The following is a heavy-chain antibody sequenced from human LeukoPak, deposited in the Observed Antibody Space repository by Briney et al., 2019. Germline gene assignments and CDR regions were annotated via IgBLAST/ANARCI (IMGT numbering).Heavy chain of an antibody. V-gene: IGHV3-30-3*01. CDR2: ISYDGSNK. J-gene: IGHJ4*02. CDR3: ARDIHLVDTAIGY. Sequence: PGGSLRLSCAASGFTFSSYAMHWVRQAPGKGLEWVAVISYDGSNKYYADSVEGRFTISRDNSNNTLYLQMNSLRAEDTAVYYCARDIHLVDTAIGYWGQGTLVTVSS. D-gene: IGHD5-18*01. CDR1: GFTFSSYA.